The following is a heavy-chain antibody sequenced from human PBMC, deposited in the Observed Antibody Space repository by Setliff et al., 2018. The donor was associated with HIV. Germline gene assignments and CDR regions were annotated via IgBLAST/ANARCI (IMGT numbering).Heavy chain of an antibody. D-gene: IGHD1-7*01. J-gene: IGHJ6*03. V-gene: IGHV4-31*03. CDR3: ARNSKNWNYPVEYYDYYMDV. CDR1: GGSISSGGYY. Sequence: PSETLSLTCTVSGGSISSGGYYWSWIRQHPGKGLEWIGYIHYSGSTYFNPSLKSRVTISLDTSKNQFSLKVSYMTAADTAVYYCARNSKNWNYPVEYYDYYMDVWGTGTTVTVSS. CDR2: IHYSGST.